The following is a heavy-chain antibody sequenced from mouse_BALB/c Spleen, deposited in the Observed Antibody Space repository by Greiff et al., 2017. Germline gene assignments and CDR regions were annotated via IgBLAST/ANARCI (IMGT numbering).Heavy chain of an antibody. V-gene: IGHV8-11*01. D-gene: IGHD2-1*01. CDR2: IWWNDNK. Sequence: QVTLKESGPGILQPSQTLSLTCSFSGFSLSTYGIGVGWIRQPSGKGLEWLAHIWWNDNKYYNTALKSRLTISKDTSNNQVFLKIASVDTADTATYYCARMGPYGNYPYYYAMDYWGQGTSVTVSS. CDR3: ARMGPYGNYPYYYAMDY. J-gene: IGHJ4*01. CDR1: GFSLSTYGIG.